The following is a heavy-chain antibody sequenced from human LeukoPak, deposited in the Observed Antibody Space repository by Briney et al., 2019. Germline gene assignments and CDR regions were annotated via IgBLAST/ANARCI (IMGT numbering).Heavy chain of an antibody. CDR3: ARRYCSSTSCSATFDY. CDR1: GFTFSSYW. V-gene: IGHV3-7*01. Sequence: GGSLRLSCAASGFTFSSYWMNWVRQAPGEGLEWVANIKQDGSEKYYVDSVKGRFTISRDNAKNSLYLQMNSLRTEDTAVYYCARRYCSSTSCSATFDYWGQGTLVTVSS. J-gene: IGHJ4*02. CDR2: IKQDGSEK. D-gene: IGHD2-2*01.